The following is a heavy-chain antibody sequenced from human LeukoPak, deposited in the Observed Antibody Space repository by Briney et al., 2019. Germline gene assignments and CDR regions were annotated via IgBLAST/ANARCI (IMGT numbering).Heavy chain of an antibody. D-gene: IGHD2-2*01. V-gene: IGHV3-11*03. CDR1: GFTFSDYY. Sequence: GGSLRLSCAASGFTFSDYYMSWIRQAPGKGLEWVSYISSSNSYTNYADSVKGRFYADSVKGRFTISRDNAKNSLYLQMNSLRAEDTAVYYCARKKEFYCSSTSCIIDYWGQGTLVTVSS. J-gene: IGHJ4*02. CDR2: ISSSNSYT. CDR3: ARKKEFYCSSTSCIIDY.